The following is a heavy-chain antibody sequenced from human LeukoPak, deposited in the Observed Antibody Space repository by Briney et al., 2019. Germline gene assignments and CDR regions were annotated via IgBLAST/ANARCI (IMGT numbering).Heavy chain of an antibody. CDR3: ASLSGFYYEGDY. CDR2: INPSSGST. V-gene: IGHV1-46*01. D-gene: IGHD3-22*01. CDR1: GYTFTSYY. J-gene: IGHJ4*02. Sequence: ASVKVSCKASGYTFTSYYMHWVRQAPGQGLEWMGIINPSSGSTNYAQKFQGRVTMTRDTSTSTVYMEMSSLRSEDTAMYYCASLSGFYYEGDYWGQGTLVTVSS.